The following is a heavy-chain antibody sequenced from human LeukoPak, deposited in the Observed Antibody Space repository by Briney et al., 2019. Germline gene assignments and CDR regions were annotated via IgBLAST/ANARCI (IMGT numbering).Heavy chain of an antibody. CDR2: IYSGGST. CDR1: GFTVSSNY. Sequence: GGSLRLSCAASGFTVSSNYMNWVRQAPGKGLEWVSVIYSGGSTYYADSVKGRFTISRDNSKNTLYLQMNSLRAENTAVYYCAREAVTRNYFDYWGQGTLVTVSS. D-gene: IGHD4-17*01. J-gene: IGHJ4*02. CDR3: AREAVTRNYFDY. V-gene: IGHV3-53*01.